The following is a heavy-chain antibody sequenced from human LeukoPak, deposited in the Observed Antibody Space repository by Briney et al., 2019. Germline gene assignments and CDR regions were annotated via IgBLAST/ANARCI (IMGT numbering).Heavy chain of an antibody. D-gene: IGHD2-21*01. J-gene: IGHJ4*02. CDR2: IYTSGST. V-gene: IGHV4-61*02. CDR3: ARVDYCGGDCYSEL. CDR1: GGSISSGGYY. Sequence: SQTLSLTCTVSGGSISSGGYYWSWIRQPAGKGLEWIGRIYTSGSTNYNPSLKSRVTISVDTSKNQFSLKLSSVTAADTAVYYCARVDYCGGDCYSELWGQGALVTVSS.